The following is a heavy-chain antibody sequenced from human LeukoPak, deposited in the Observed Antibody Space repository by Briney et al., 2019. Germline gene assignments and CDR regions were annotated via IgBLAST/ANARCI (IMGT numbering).Heavy chain of an antibody. CDR3: ARSGTRSGGAFDI. Sequence: SETLSLTCTVSGGSISGYYWSWIRQSPGKGLEWMAYVYSSGSTNYNPSLYSRVTISLDTSKNQFPLNLSSVTAADTAVYFCARSGTRSGGAFDIWGQGTMVTVSS. D-gene: IGHD4-23*01. CDR1: GGSISGYY. CDR2: VYSSGST. V-gene: IGHV4-59*08. J-gene: IGHJ3*02.